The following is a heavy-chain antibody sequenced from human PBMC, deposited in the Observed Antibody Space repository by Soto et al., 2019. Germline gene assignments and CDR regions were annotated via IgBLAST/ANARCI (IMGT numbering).Heavy chain of an antibody. V-gene: IGHV3-48*03. D-gene: IGHD5-18*01. CDR2: ISSSGSTI. CDR1: GFTFSSYE. J-gene: IGHJ6*02. CDR3: ARGEMATAYYYYGMDV. Sequence: EVQLVESGGGLVQPGGSLRLSCAASGFTFSSYEMNWVRQAPGKGLEWVSYISSSGSTIYYADSVKGRFTISRDNAKNSLYLQMNSLRAEDTAVYYCARGEMATAYYYYGMDVWGQGTTVTVSS.